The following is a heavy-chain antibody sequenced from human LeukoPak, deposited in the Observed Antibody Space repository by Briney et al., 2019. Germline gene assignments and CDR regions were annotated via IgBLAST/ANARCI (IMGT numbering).Heavy chain of an antibody. CDR1: GYTFTSYG. Sequence: ASVKVSCKASGYTFTSYGISWVRQAPGQGLEWMGWISAYNGNTNYAQKLQGRVTITADESTSTAYMELSSLRSEDTAVYYCARATTVVTLDGAFDIWGQGTMVTVSS. CDR2: ISAYNGNT. J-gene: IGHJ3*02. D-gene: IGHD4-23*01. CDR3: ARATTVVTLDGAFDI. V-gene: IGHV1-18*01.